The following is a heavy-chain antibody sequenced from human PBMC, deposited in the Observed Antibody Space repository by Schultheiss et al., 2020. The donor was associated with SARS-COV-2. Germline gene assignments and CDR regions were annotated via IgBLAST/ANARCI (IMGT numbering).Heavy chain of an antibody. CDR3: ARDRGASSSWSLGY. V-gene: IGHV3-30*19. D-gene: IGHD6-13*01. CDR2: ISYDGSNK. CDR1: GFTFSSYG. Sequence: GGSLRLSCAASGFTFSSYGMHWVRQAPGKGLEWVAVISYDGSNKYYADSVKGRFTISRDNSKNTLYLQMNSLRAEDTAVYYCARDRGASSSWSLGYWGQGTLVTVSS. J-gene: IGHJ4*02.